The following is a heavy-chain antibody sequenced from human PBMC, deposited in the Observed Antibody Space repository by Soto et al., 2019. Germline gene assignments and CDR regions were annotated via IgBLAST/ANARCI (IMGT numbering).Heavy chain of an antibody. D-gene: IGHD4-4*01. CDR1: GYTFNTYG. Sequence: GASVKVSCKASGYTFNTYGISWVRQAPGQGLEWMGWISGYNGNTNYAQNLQDRVTLTIDTSTGTAYMELRSLRSDDTALYYCARDPSTINKLIGVWFDPWGQGTLVTVSS. J-gene: IGHJ5*02. CDR3: ARDPSTINKLIGVWFDP. CDR2: ISGYNGNT. V-gene: IGHV1-18*04.